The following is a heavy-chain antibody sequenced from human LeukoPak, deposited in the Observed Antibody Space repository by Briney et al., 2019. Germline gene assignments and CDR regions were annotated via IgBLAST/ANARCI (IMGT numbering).Heavy chain of an antibody. CDR2: IIPIFGTA. CDR1: GGTFISYA. D-gene: IGHD4-17*01. CDR3: SRGVTKWFDP. V-gene: IGHV1-69*01. J-gene: IGHJ5*02. Sequence: GASVKVSCKASGGTFISYAISWVRQAPGQGLEWMGGIIPIFGTANYAQKFQGRVTITADESTSTAYMELSSLRSEDTAVYYCSRGVTKWFDPRGQGTLVTVSS.